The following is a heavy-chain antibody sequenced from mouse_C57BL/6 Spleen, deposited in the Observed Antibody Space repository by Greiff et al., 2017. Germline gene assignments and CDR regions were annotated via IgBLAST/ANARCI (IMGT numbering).Heavy chain of an antibody. CDR1: GYTFTDYN. CDR3: ARRQLRLRGYFDY. Sequence: VQLQQSGPELVKPGASVKMSCKASGYTFTDYNMHWVKQSHGKSLEWIGYINPNNGGTSYNQKFKGKATLTVNKSSSTAYMELRSLTSEDSAVYYCARRQLRLRGYFDYWGQGTTLTVSS. CDR2: INPNNGGT. V-gene: IGHV1-22*01. D-gene: IGHD3-2*02. J-gene: IGHJ2*01.